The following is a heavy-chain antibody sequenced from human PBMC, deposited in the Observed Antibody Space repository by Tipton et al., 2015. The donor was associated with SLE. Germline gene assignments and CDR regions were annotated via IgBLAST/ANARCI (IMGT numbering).Heavy chain of an antibody. V-gene: IGHV3-21*01. D-gene: IGHD5-12*01. Sequence: SLRLSCAASGFTFSTYAIHWIRQAPGKGLEWVSSISSSSSYIYYADSVKGRFTISRDNAKNSLYLQMNSLRAEDTAVYYCARGGAFDIWGQGTMVTVSS. CDR2: ISSSSSYI. J-gene: IGHJ3*02. CDR3: ARGGAFDI. CDR1: GFTFSTYA.